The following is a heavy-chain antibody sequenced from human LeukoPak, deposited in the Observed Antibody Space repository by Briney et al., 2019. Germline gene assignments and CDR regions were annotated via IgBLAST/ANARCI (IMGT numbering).Heavy chain of an antibody. CDR2: INTNTGNP. Sequence: GASVKVSCKASGYTFTSYAMNWVRQAPGQGLEWMGWINTNTGNPTYAQGFTGRFVFSLDTSVSTAYLQISSLKAEDTAVYYCARDFWDLASWLRFYNTPYYFDYWGQGTLVTVSS. D-gene: IGHD5-12*01. J-gene: IGHJ4*02. CDR3: ARDFWDLASWLRFYNTPYYFDY. V-gene: IGHV7-4-1*02. CDR1: GYTFTSYA.